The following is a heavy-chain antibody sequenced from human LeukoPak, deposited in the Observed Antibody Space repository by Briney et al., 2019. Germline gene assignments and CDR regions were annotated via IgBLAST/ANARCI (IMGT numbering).Heavy chain of an antibody. D-gene: IGHD3-10*01. CDR1: GFTVSNNY. J-gene: IGHJ4*02. V-gene: IGHV3-66*01. CDR3: ARDWAGGPHDY. Sequence: GGSLRLSCAASGFTVSNNYMSWVRQAPGKGLEWVSVIYSGGSTYYADSVRGRFTISRDNSKNTLYLQMNSLRAEDTAVYYCARDWAGGPHDYWGQGTLVTVSS. CDR2: IYSGGST.